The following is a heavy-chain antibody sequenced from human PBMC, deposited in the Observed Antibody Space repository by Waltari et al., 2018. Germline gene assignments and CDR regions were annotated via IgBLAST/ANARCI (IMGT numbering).Heavy chain of an antibody. D-gene: IGHD6-6*01. CDR1: GFSISGYW. V-gene: IGHV3-74*01. J-gene: IGHJ4*02. CDR2: IHSDGRST. Sequence: EVQLVESGGGLIQPGVSLRLSCADSGFSISGYWMHWVRLPPGKGLVWVSRIHSDGRSTSYVDSVRGRFTVSRDNAKNTVYLQMNSLRADDTGVYFCARDGLGSSHDYWGQGTLVTVSS. CDR3: ARDGLGSSHDY.